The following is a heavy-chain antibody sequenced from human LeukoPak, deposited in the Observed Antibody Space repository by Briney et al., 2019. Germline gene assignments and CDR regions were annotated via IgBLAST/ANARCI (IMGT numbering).Heavy chain of an antibody. CDR1: GFTFSNYW. V-gene: IGHV3-7*01. J-gene: IGHJ4*02. CDR3: ARDQGYCSSTNCYSVYDY. D-gene: IGHD2-2*02. CDR2: IKEDGSEK. Sequence: GGSLRLSCAASGFTFSNYWMSWVRQAPGKGLEWVANIKEDGSEKYYVDSVKGRFTISRDNAKNSLYLQMNSLRAEDTAVYYCARDQGYCSSTNCYSVYDYWGQGILVTVPS.